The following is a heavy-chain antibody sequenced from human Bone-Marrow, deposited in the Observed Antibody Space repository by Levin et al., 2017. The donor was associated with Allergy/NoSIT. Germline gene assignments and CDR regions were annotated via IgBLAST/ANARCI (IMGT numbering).Heavy chain of an antibody. CDR3: TTWLYDYVWGSFGY. CDR2: IKSKTDGGTT. V-gene: IGHV3-15*01. CDR1: GFTFSNAW. D-gene: IGHD3-16*01. Sequence: GESLKISCAASGFTFSNAWMSWVRQAPGKGLEWVGRIKSKTDGGTTDYAAPVKGRFTISRDDSKNTLYLQMNSLKTEDTAVYYCTTWLYDYVWGSFGYWGQGTLVTVSS. J-gene: IGHJ4*02.